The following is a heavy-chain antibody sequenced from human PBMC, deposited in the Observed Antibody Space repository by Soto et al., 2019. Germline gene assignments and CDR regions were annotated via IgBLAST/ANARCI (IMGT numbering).Heavy chain of an antibody. CDR3: SRRWGTYFDF. D-gene: IGHD7-27*01. CDR1: GGSISSYY. CDR2: IYYSGST. Sequence: ETLSITCTVSGGSISSYYWSWIRQPPGKGLEWIGYIYYSGSTDYDPSLKSRVTISVDTSKNQFSLKLSSVTAADTAVYYCSRRWGTYFDFWGQGTLVTV. V-gene: IGHV4-59*01. J-gene: IGHJ4*02.